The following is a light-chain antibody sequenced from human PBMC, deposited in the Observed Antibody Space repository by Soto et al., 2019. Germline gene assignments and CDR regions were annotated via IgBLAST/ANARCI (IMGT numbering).Light chain of an antibody. J-gene: IGKJ3*01. Sequence: EIVMTQSPATLSVFPGERATLSCRVSQSVNTNLAWYQKRPGQPPRLLIYDAFTRATGTPGRFSGSGSGTEFTLTIDSLQSEDFAVYYCLQYNKWPPFTFGPGTKVDIK. V-gene: IGKV3-15*01. CDR1: QSVNTN. CDR3: LQYNKWPPFT. CDR2: DAF.